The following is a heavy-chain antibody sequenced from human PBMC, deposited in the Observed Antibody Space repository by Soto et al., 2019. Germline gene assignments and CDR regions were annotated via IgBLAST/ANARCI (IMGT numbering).Heavy chain of an antibody. J-gene: IGHJ6*02. V-gene: IGHV4-31*03. CDR3: ARADSSTPGGYYYYYGMDV. D-gene: IGHD6-13*01. CDR2: IYYSGST. CDR1: GGSISSGSYY. Sequence: SETLSLTCTVSGGSISSGSYYWSWIRQHPGKGLEWMGYIYYSGSTYYNPSLKSRVTISVDTSKNQFSLKLSSVTAADTAVYYCARADSSTPGGYYYYYGMDVWGQGTTVTVSS.